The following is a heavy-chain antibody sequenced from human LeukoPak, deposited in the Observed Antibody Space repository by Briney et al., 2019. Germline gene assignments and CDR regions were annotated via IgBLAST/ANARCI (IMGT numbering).Heavy chain of an antibody. CDR2: IFSGGTT. Sequence: PGESLRLSCAASGFSVSMKYMTWVRQAPGKGLEWVSVIFSGGTTYYADSVKGRFTVSRDNSKNMMYLQMNSLRAEDTAVYYCARVFMYYDFWSGYDYWGQGTLVTVSS. J-gene: IGHJ4*02. CDR1: GFSVSMKY. CDR3: ARVFMYYDFWSGYDY. D-gene: IGHD3-3*01. V-gene: IGHV3-53*01.